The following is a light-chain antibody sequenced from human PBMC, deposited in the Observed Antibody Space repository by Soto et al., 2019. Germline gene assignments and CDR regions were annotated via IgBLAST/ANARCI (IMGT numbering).Light chain of an antibody. CDR3: HQYSSPPAT. V-gene: IGKV3-20*01. Sequence: EIVVTQSPGTLSLSPGERATLSCRTSQSVSSYLAWYQHKAGQAPRLLIYGASMRATGIPDRFSARGSGTDFTLTISGLAPEDFAVYYCHQYSSPPATFGQGTKVDIK. J-gene: IGKJ2*01. CDR1: QSVSSY. CDR2: GAS.